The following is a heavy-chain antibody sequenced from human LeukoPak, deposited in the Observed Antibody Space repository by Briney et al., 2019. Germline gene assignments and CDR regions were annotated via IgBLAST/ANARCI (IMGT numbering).Heavy chain of an antibody. D-gene: IGHD4-17*01. CDR2: ISSSSSYI. V-gene: IGHV3-21*01. Sequence: KPGGSLRLSCAASGFTFSSYSMNWVRQAPGKGLEWVSSISSSSSYIYYADSVKGRFTISRDNAKNSLYLQMNSLRAEDAAVYYCALGDYGAPFDYWGQGTLVTVSS. CDR3: ALGDYGAPFDY. CDR1: GFTFSSYS. J-gene: IGHJ4*02.